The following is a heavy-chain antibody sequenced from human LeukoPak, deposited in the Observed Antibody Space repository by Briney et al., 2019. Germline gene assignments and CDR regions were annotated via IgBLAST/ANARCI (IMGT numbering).Heavy chain of an antibody. V-gene: IGHV3-23*01. J-gene: IGHJ4*02. CDR1: GFSFSGYA. CDR3: ARDWGSFARGIFAY. Sequence: GGSLRLSCAASGFSFSGYAMTWVRQAPGKGLEWVSTFSGSGGSTYYADSVKGRFTISRDSSKSGLFLQMNSLRADDTAVYYCARDWGSFARGIFAYWGQGTLVTVSS. CDR2: FSGSGGST. D-gene: IGHD3-16*01.